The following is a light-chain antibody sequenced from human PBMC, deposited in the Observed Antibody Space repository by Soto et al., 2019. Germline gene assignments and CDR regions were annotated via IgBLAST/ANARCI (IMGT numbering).Light chain of an antibody. CDR3: MQATQFPWT. V-gene: IGKV2-24*01. J-gene: IGKJ1*01. CDR2: RVS. Sequence: QLAPISCRSSHSLVYSNGDTYLDRFHQTPGQPPRRRTFRVSNRDSGVPDRFRGSGAGTDFTLEISRVAPEDVGVYYCMQATQFPWTFGQGTKVDI. CDR1: HSLVYSNGDTY.